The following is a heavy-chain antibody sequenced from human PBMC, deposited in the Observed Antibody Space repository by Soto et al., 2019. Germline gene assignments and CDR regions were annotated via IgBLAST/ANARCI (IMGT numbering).Heavy chain of an antibody. CDR3: ARGVVTAMGASNWFDP. Sequence: PSETLSLTCTVSCGSISSGGYYWSWIRQHPGKGLEWIGYIYYSGSTYYNPSLKSRVTISVDTSKNQFSLKLSSVTAADTAVYYCARGVVTAMGASNWFDPWGQGTLVTVSS. CDR1: CGSISSGGYY. J-gene: IGHJ5*02. D-gene: IGHD2-21*02. CDR2: IYYSGST. V-gene: IGHV4-31*03.